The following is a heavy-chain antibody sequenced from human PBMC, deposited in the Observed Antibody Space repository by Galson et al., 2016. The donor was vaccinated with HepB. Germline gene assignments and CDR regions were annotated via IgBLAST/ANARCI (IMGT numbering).Heavy chain of an antibody. J-gene: IGHJ6*02. Sequence: SLRLSCAASGFTFSDSFNDAYMSWIRQAPGKGVEWVSDVSGRGNVKNYAASGKGRFAGSRDNVNNSLYLDMTDLRAEDTAVYFCARSTELYYDVWSGLPQGLRMDVWGQGTTVTVSS. CDR3: ARSTELYYDVWSGLPQGLRMDV. V-gene: IGHV3-11*01. CDR1: GFTFSDSF. D-gene: IGHD3-3*01. CDR2: VSGRGNVK.